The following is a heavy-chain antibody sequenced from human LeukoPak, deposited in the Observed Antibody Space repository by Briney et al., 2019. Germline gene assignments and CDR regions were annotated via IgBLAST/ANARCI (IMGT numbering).Heavy chain of an antibody. Sequence: PGGSLRLSCSASGFTFSSYAMHWVRQAPGKGLEYISNISSNGDNTYYADSVKGRFTISRDNSKNTVYLQMGSLRAEDTAVYFCVKGDPPYRTTVTGWYPYFDYWGQGTLVTVSS. V-gene: IGHV3-64D*06. CDR3: VKGDPPYRTTVTGWYPYFDY. CDR1: GFTFSSYA. CDR2: ISSNGDNT. J-gene: IGHJ4*02. D-gene: IGHD4-17*01.